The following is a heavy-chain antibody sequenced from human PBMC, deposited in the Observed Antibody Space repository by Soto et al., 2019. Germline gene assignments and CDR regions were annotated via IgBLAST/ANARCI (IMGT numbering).Heavy chain of an antibody. J-gene: IGHJ3*02. D-gene: IGHD3-9*01. Sequence: GGSLRLSCAASGFTFSNAWMSWVRQAPGKGLEWVGRIKSKTDGGTTDYAAPVKGRFTISRDDSKNTLYLQMNSLKTEDTAVYYCTTEYFGGLPRPHDAFDIWGQGTMVTVSS. V-gene: IGHV3-15*01. CDR1: GFTFSNAW. CDR3: TTEYFGGLPRPHDAFDI. CDR2: IKSKTDGGTT.